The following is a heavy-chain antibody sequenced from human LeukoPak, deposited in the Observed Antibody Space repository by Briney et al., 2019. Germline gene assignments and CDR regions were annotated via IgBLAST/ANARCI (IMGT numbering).Heavy chain of an antibody. D-gene: IGHD3-3*01. V-gene: IGHV4-59*08. CDR3: ARQYYDFWSGTPEAFDI. CDR1: GGSISSYY. CDR2: IYDSGST. Sequence: SETLSLTCTVSGGSISSYYWSWIRQPPGKGLEWIGYIYDSGSTNYNPSLNSPVTISVDTSKNQFSLKLSSVTAADTAVYYCARQYYDFWSGTPEAFDIWGQGTMVTVSS. J-gene: IGHJ3*02.